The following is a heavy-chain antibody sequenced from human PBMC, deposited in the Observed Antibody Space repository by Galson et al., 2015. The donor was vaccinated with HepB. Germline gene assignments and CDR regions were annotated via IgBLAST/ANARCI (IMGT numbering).Heavy chain of an antibody. D-gene: IGHD3-10*01. CDR1: GYTFTSYA. J-gene: IGHJ6*03. CDR3: AREALRYYGSGSYYNDYYYMDV. V-gene: IGHV7-4-1*02. Sequence: SVKVSCKASGYTFTSYAMNWVRQAPGQGLEWMGWINTNTGNPTYAQGFTGRFVFSLDTSVSTAYLQISSLKAEDTAVYYCAREALRYYGSGSYYNDYYYMDVWGKGTTVTVSS. CDR2: INTNTGNP.